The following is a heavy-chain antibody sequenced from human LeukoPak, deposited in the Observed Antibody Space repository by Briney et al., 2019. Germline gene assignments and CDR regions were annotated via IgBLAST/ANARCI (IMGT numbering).Heavy chain of an antibody. D-gene: IGHD2-2*01. CDR2: ISPNSGGT. J-gene: IGHJ4*02. Sequence: ASVKVSCKASGYTFTDNHMYWIRQAPGQGLECMGWISPNSGGTNYAQKFQGRITMTGDTSISTGYMELRSLRSDDTAVYFCARDHQYDFDYWGQGTLVTVSS. CDR1: GYTFTDNH. CDR3: ARDHQYDFDY. V-gene: IGHV1-2*02.